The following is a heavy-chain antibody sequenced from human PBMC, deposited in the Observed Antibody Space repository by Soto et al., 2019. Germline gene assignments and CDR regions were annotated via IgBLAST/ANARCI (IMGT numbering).Heavy chain of an antibody. CDR1: GGSFSGYY. D-gene: IGHD5-18*01. CDR3: VGYGYRFDY. Sequence: PSETLSLTCAVYGGSFSGYYWSWIRQPPGKGLEWIGEINHSGSTNYNPSLKSRVTISVDTSKNQFSLKLSSVTAADTAVYYCVGYGYRFDYWGQGTLDTVSS. V-gene: IGHV4-34*01. J-gene: IGHJ4*02. CDR2: INHSGST.